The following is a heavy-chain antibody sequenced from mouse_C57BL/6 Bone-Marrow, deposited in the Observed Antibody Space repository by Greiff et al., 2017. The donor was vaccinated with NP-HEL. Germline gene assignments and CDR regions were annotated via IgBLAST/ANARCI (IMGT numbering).Heavy chain of an antibody. CDR3: ARVSNYYWYFDV. CDR1: GFTFSSYA. D-gene: IGHD2-5*01. J-gene: IGHJ1*03. CDR2: ISDGGSYT. Sequence: EVHLVESGGGLVKPGGSLKLSCAASGFTFSSYAMSWVRQTPEKRLEWVATISDGGSYTYYPDNVKGRFTISRDNAKNHLYLQMSHLKSEDTAMYYCARVSNYYWYFDVWGTGTTVTVSS. V-gene: IGHV5-4*01.